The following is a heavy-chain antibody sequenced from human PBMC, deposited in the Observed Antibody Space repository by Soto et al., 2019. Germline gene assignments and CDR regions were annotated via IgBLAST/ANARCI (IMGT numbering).Heavy chain of an antibody. D-gene: IGHD2-21*02. CDR3: AREGDSLHSSYGLAV. CDR1: GYTFTSYG. J-gene: IGHJ6*02. Sequence: ASVKVSCKASGYTFTSYGISWVRQAPGQGLEWMGWISGYNGKTNYAQKVQDRVTMTTDTSTSTVYMELRSLRSDDTAVYYWAREGDSLHSSYGLAVGGQGTTVTVSS. V-gene: IGHV1-18*01. CDR2: ISGYNGKT.